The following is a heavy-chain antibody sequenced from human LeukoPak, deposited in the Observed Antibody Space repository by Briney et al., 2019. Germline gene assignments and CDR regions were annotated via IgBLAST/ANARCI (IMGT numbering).Heavy chain of an antibody. Sequence: SVKVSCKASGGTFSSYAISWVRQAPGQGLEWMGGVIPIFGTANYAQKFQGRVTITADESTSTAYMELSSLRSEDTAVYYCARGAPFMVRGVFDYWGQGTLVTVSS. V-gene: IGHV1-69*13. CDR1: GGTFSSYA. CDR3: ARGAPFMVRGVFDY. D-gene: IGHD3-10*01. J-gene: IGHJ4*02. CDR2: VIPIFGTA.